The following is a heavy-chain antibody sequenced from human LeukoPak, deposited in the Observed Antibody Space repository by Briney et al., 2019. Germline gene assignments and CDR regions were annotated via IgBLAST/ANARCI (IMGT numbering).Heavy chain of an antibody. J-gene: IGHJ3*02. V-gene: IGHV3-13*01. D-gene: IGHD6-13*01. CDR3: ARGRGEQQLLDDDGFDI. Sequence: GGSLRLSCAASGFTFSSYAMSWVRQAPGKGLEWVSDIGTAGDTYYPGSVKGRFTISRENAKNSLYLQMNSLRAGDTAVYYCARGRGEQQLLDDDGFDIRGQGTMVTVSS. CDR2: IGTAGDT. CDR1: GFTFSSYA.